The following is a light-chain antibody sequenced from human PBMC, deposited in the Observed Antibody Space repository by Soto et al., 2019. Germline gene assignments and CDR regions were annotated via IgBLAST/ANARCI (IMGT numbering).Light chain of an antibody. CDR1: SIDVGGYDY. CDR3: ISYASINTYV. Sequence: QSALTQPASVSGSHGQSITISCTGTSIDVGGYDYVSWYQQHPGKAPKLMIYDVTNRPSGVSNRFSGSKSGNTASLTISGLQAEDEADYYCISYASINTYVFGTGTKLTVL. CDR2: DVT. J-gene: IGLJ1*01. V-gene: IGLV2-14*01.